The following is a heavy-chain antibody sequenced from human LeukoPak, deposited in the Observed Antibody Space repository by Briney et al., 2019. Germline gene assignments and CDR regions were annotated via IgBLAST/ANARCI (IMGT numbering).Heavy chain of an antibody. D-gene: IGHD2-2*02. J-gene: IGHJ5*02. CDR3: VRDGEGAAISVNYWFDP. CDR2: MNPNTGST. Sequence: ASVKVSCKASGFTFTGYDFNWVRQATGQGLEWMGWMNPNTGSTGYAQKFQGRVTMTRDTSISTAYMELRSLRSEDTAVYYCVRDGEGAAISVNYWFDPWGQGALVTVSS. CDR1: GFTFTGYD. V-gene: IGHV1-8*01.